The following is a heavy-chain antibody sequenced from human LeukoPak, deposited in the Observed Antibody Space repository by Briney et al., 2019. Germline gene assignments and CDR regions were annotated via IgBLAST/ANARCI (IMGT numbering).Heavy chain of an antibody. D-gene: IGHD3-16*01. J-gene: IGHJ4*02. CDR3: ASGRQLGY. CDR2: IKQDGSEK. V-gene: IGHV3-7*01. Sequence: GGSLRLSCSASGFTFSSYWISWVRQAPGKGREWVANIKQDGSEKYYVDSVKGRFTISRDNAKNSLYLQMNSLRAEDTALYYCASGRQLGYWGQGTLVTVSS. CDR1: GFTFSSYW.